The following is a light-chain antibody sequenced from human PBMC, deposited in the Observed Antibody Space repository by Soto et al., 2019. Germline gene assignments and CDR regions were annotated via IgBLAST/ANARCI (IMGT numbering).Light chain of an antibody. CDR3: QPYNNWPWT. V-gene: IGKV3-15*01. CDR2: GAF. J-gene: IGKJ1*01. CDR1: QSISSD. Sequence: EIVMTQSPATLSVSPGERATLSCRASQSISSDLAWYQQKPGQAPMLFIYGAFTRATGIPARIRGSGSGTEFTLTISSLQSDDVPVYYCQPYNNWPWTFGQGNKVEI.